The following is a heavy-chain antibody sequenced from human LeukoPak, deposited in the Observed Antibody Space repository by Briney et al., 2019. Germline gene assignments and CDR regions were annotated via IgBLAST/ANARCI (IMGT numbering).Heavy chain of an antibody. CDR1: GYTFTGYH. V-gene: IGHV1-69*13. CDR3: AREKSVRDGYNYEPPDY. Sequence: GASVKVSCKASGYTFTGYHMHWVRQAPGQGLEWMGGIIPIFGTANYAQKFQGRVTITADESTSTAYMELSSLGSEDTAVYYCAREKSVRDGYNYEPPDYWGQGTLVTVSS. D-gene: IGHD5-24*01. J-gene: IGHJ4*02. CDR2: IIPIFGTA.